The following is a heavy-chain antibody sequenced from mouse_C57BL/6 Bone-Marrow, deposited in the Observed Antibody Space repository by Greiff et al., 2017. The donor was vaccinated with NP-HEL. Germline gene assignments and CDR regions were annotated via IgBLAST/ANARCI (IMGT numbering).Heavy chain of an antibody. CDR1: GYAFSSSW. J-gene: IGHJ1*03. V-gene: IGHV1-82*01. Sequence: QVQLQQSGPELVKPGASVKISCKASGYAFSSSWMNWVKQRPGKGLEWIGRIYPGDGDTNYNGKFKGKATLTADKSSSTAYMQLSSLTSEDSAVDFCARGAPYLYFDVWGTGTTVTVSS. D-gene: IGHD5-5*01. CDR2: IYPGDGDT. CDR3: ARGAPYLYFDV.